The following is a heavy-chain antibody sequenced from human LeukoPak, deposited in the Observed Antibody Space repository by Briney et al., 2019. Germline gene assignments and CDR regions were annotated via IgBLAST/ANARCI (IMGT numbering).Heavy chain of an antibody. Sequence: GGSLRLSCAASGLTFRNYAMSWVRQAPGKGLEWVANIKQDGSEKYYVDSVKGRFTISRDNAKNSLYLQMDSLRAEDTAVYYCAKDLGDSGGYNPFDFWGQGTLVTVSS. CDR2: IKQDGSEK. V-gene: IGHV3-7*03. CDR1: GLTFRNYA. CDR3: AKDLGDSGGYNPFDF. J-gene: IGHJ4*02. D-gene: IGHD3-22*01.